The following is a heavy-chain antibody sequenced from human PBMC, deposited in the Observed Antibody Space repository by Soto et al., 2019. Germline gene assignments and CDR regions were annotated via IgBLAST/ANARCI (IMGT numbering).Heavy chain of an antibody. CDR1: GGSISSYY. D-gene: IGHD1-26*01. CDR3: ARVSGSYYYGMDV. V-gene: IGHV4-59*12. Sequence: SETLSLTCTVSGGSISSYYWSWIRQPPGKGLEWIGYIYSSGSTNYNPSLKSRVTISVDTSKNQFSLKLSSVTAADTAVYYCARVSGSYYYGMDVWGQGTTVTVSS. CDR2: IYSSGST. J-gene: IGHJ6*02.